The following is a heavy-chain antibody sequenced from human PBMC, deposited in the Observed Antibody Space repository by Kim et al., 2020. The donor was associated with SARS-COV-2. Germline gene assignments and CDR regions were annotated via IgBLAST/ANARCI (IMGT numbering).Heavy chain of an antibody. D-gene: IGHD2-2*01. V-gene: IGHV3-23*01. CDR3: AGAAAPGDYYSMYV. Sequence: GGSLRLSCAASGFTFSSYAMSWVRQAPGKGLEWVSAISDSGGSTYYADSVKGRFTISRDNSKNTLYLQMNSLRAEDTAVYYCAGAAAPGDYYSMYVWGPEATVSVSS. J-gene: IGHJ6*02. CDR1: GFTFSSYA. CDR2: ISDSGGST.